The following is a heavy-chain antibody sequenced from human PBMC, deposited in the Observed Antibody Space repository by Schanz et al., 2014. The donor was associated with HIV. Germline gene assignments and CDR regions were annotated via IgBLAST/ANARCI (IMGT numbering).Heavy chain of an antibody. D-gene: IGHD2-15*01. CDR1: GGTFNNFT. J-gene: IGHJ5*02. V-gene: IGHV1-69*01. CDR2: IIPILGTS. Sequence: QVQLVQSGAAVRTPGTSVRVSCKASGGTFNNFTIAWVRQAPGQGLEWLGGIIPILGTSNYAQKFRGRVTITAEESTNIAYMELTRLRYEDTAVYYCARTARFCHGGSCPPSWFDPWGLGTLVSVSS. CDR3: ARTARFCHGGSCPPSWFDP.